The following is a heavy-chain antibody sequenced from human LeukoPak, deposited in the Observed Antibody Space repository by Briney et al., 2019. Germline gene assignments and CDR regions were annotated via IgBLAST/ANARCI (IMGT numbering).Heavy chain of an antibody. CDR3: ARDNRFFGHLVDY. Sequence: GGSLRLSCAASGFTFSSYGMHWVRQAPGKGLEWVAFIRYDGSNKYYADSVKGRFTISRDNDNNTLYLQMNSLRSEDTAVYYCARDNRFFGHLVDYWGQGTLVTVSS. CDR1: GFTFSSYG. V-gene: IGHV3-30*02. CDR2: IRYDGSNK. J-gene: IGHJ4*02. D-gene: IGHD2/OR15-2a*01.